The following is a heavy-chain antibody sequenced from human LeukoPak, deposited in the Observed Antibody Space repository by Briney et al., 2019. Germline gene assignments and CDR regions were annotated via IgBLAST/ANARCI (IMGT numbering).Heavy chain of an antibody. CDR3: ARHLRAYSSSWYFDY. D-gene: IGHD6-13*01. J-gene: IGHJ4*02. V-gene: IGHV5-10-1*01. Sequence: RGESLKISCKGSGYSFTSHWISWVRQMPGKGLEWVGRIAPSDSYTNDSPSFQGHVTISADKSINTAYLQWSSLKASDTAMYYCARHLRAYSSSWYFDYWGQGTLVTVSS. CDR2: IAPSDSYT. CDR1: GYSFTSHW.